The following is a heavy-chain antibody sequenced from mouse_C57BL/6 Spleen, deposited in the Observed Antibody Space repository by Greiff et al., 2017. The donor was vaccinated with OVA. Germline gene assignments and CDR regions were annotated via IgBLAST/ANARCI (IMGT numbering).Heavy chain of an antibody. Sequence: DVQLQESGPGLVKPSQSLSLTCSVTGYSITSGYYWNWIRQFPGNKLEWMGYISYDGSNNYNPSLKNRISITRDTSKNQFFLKLNSVTTEDTATYYCARTRNYYGSSSWFAYWGQGTLVTVSA. CDR3: ARTRNYYGSSSWFAY. V-gene: IGHV3-6*01. CDR2: ISYDGSN. D-gene: IGHD1-1*01. CDR1: GYSITSGYY. J-gene: IGHJ3*01.